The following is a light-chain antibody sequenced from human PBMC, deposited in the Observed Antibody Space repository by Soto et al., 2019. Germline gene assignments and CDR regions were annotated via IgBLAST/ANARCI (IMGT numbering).Light chain of an antibody. V-gene: IGKV3-11*01. Sequence: EIVLTQSPATLSLSPGDRATLSCRASQSVSSYLAWYQQKPGQAPRLRIYDASNRATGIPARFTGSGSGTDFTLTISSLEPEDFAVYYCQQRSNWPPLTFGGGTKVEIK. CDR2: DAS. CDR1: QSVSSY. J-gene: IGKJ4*01. CDR3: QQRSNWPPLT.